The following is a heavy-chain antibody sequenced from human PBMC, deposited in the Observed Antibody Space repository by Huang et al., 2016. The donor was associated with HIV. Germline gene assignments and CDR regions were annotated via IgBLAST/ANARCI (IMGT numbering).Heavy chain of an antibody. D-gene: IGHD6-13*01. V-gene: IGHV1-18*04. CDR3: ARVHSSSWFGAFDI. Sequence: QVQLVQSGAEVKKPGASVKVSCKASGYTFTSYGISWVRQAPGQGLEWMVGISAYNGNTNNAQKLQGRVTMTTDTSTSTAYMELRSLRSDATAVYYCARVHSSSWFGAFDIWGQGTMVTVSS. CDR2: ISAYNGNT. J-gene: IGHJ3*02. CDR1: GYTFTSYG.